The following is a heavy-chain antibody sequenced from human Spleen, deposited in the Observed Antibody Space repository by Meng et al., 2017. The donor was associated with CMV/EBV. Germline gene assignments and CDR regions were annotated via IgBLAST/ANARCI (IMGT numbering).Heavy chain of an antibody. D-gene: IGHD3-10*01. V-gene: IGHV3-53*01. J-gene: IGHJ4*02. CDR3: ARSWQGRFDY. CDR2: IYSGGST. Sequence: GESLKISCAASGFTVSSNYMSWVRQAPGKGLEWVSVIYSGGSTYYADSVKGRFTISRDNSKNTLYLQMNSLRAEDTAVYYCARSWQGRFDYWGQGTPVTVSS. CDR1: GFTVSSNY.